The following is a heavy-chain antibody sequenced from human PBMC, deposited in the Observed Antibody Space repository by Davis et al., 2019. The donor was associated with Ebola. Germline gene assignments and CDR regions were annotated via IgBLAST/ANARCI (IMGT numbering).Heavy chain of an antibody. CDR3: AREWGTSSPLDY. Sequence: GSLRLSCTVSGGSISAYYWSWIRQPPGKGLEWIGYIHYSGSTYYNPSLKSRVMISIDTSKSQFSLKMSSVTAADTAMYYCAREWGTSSPLDYWGPGTLVTVSS. CDR2: IHYSGST. CDR1: GGSISAYY. J-gene: IGHJ4*02. D-gene: IGHD2-2*01. V-gene: IGHV4-59*12.